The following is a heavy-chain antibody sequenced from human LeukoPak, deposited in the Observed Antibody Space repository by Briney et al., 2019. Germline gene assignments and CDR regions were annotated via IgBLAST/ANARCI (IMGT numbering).Heavy chain of an antibody. Sequence: SVKVSCKASGGTFSSYAISWVRQAPGQGLEWMGRIIPILGIANYAQKLQGRVTITADKSTSTAYMELSSLRSEDTAVYYCARSPMVRGVIDYWGQGTLATVSS. CDR1: GGTFSSYA. CDR2: IIPILGIA. CDR3: ARSPMVRGVIDY. J-gene: IGHJ4*02. D-gene: IGHD3-10*01. V-gene: IGHV1-69*04.